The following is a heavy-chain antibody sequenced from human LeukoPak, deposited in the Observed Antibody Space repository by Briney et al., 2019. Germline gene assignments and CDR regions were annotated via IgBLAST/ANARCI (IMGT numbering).Heavy chain of an antibody. D-gene: IGHD2-2*01. CDR1: GGTFSSYA. CDR3: ARDQGGPAAMGSTFDY. J-gene: IGHJ4*02. CDR2: IIPIFGTA. Sequence: VASVKVSCKASGGTFSSYAISWVRQAPGQGLEWMGGIIPIFGTANHAQKFQGRVTITADESTSTAYMELSSLRFEDTAVYYCARDQGGPAAMGSTFDYWGQGTLVTVSS. V-gene: IGHV1-69*13.